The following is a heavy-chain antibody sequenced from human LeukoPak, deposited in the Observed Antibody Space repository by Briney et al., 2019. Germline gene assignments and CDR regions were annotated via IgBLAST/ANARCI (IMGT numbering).Heavy chain of an antibody. V-gene: IGHV1-2*02. CDR1: GHTFTGYY. CDR3: ARASSWYSYGMDV. Sequence: ASVKVSCKASGHTFTGYYMHWVRQAPGQGLEWMGWINPNSGGTGYAQKFQGRVTMTGDTSTSTLYMDLSSLRSDDTAVYYCARASSWYSYGMDVWGQGTTVSVSS. J-gene: IGHJ6*02. CDR2: INPNSGGT. D-gene: IGHD6-13*01.